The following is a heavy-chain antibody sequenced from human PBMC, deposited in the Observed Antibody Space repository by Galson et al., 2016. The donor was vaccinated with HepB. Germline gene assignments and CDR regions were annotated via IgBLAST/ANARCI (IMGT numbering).Heavy chain of an antibody. J-gene: IGHJ6*03. CDR3: MTADGGYNYFYYYYMDV. CDR2: ISSSSKYI. D-gene: IGHD5-12*01. CDR1: GFTFNSYT. Sequence: SLRLSCAASGFTFNSYTMTWVRQAPGKGLEWVSSISSSSKYIYYADSVKGRFNISRDNAKSSLYLQLNSLKREDTAVYYCMTADGGYNYFYYYYMDVWGKGTTVTVSS. V-gene: IGHV3-21*03.